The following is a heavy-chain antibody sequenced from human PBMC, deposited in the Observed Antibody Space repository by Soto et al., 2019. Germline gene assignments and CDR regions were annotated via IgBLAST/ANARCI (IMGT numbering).Heavy chain of an antibody. CDR1: GFTFSASA. D-gene: IGHD1-7*01. V-gene: IGHV3-23*01. CDR3: AKGTNWNYHY. J-gene: IGHJ4*02. Sequence: CVASGFTFSASAMNWVRQAPGKGLEWVSSITGSGYSTYYADSVKGRFTISRDNSKRTLYLQMNSLRAEDTAIYYCAKGTNWNYHYWGQGTLVTVSS. CDR2: ITGSGYST.